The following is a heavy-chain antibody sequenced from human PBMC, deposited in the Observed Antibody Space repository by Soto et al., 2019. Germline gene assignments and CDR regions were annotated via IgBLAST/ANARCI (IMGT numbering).Heavy chain of an antibody. Sequence: GASVKVSCKASGYTFTSYAMHWVRQAPGQRLEWMGWINAGNGNTKYSQKFQGRVTITRDTSASTAYMELSSLRSEDTAVYYCARAGTSGYCSGGSCYSIGNYGMDVWGQGTTVTVSS. CDR3: ARAGTSGYCSGGSCYSIGNYGMDV. J-gene: IGHJ6*02. V-gene: IGHV1-3*01. D-gene: IGHD2-15*01. CDR1: GYTFTSYA. CDR2: INAGNGNT.